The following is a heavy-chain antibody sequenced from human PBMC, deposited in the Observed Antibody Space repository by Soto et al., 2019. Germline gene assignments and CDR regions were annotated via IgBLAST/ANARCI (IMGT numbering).Heavy chain of an antibody. V-gene: IGHV1-46*01. CDR2: INPSGGST. CDR3: AKESSSCFDY. CDR1: GYTFTNYY. Sequence: QVQLVQYGAEVKKPGASVKVSCKASGYTFTNYYMHWVRQAPGQGLEWMGIINPSGGSTSYAQKFQGRVTMTSDTSTSTVYMELSSLRSEDTAVYYCAKESSSCFDYWGQGTLVTVSS. D-gene: IGHD6-6*01. J-gene: IGHJ4*02.